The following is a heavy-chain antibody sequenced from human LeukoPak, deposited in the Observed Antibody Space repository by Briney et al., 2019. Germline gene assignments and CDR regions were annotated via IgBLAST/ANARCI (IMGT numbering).Heavy chain of an antibody. CDR3: ARDLRFGLLDV. V-gene: IGHV4-34*01. Sequence: PSETLSLTCAVYGGSFSGYRWSWIRQPPGKGLEWIGEINHSGTTNYNLSLKSRVIISGDTSKNQFSLKLSSVTAADTAVYYCARDLRFGLLDVWGQGTTVTVSS. CDR2: INHSGTT. J-gene: IGHJ6*02. CDR1: GGSFSGYR. D-gene: IGHD3-10*01.